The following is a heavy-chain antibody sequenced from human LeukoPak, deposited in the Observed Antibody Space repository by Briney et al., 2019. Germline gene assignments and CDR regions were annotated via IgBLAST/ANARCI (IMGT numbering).Heavy chain of an antibody. V-gene: IGHV1-46*01. Sequence: ASVKVSCKASGYTFTSYYMHWVRQAPGQGLEWMGIINSSGGSTSYAQKFQGRVTMTRDMSTSTVYMELSSLRSEDTAVYYCARDRLFGYCSSTSCYNYYYYYMDVWGKGTTVTVSS. CDR1: GYTFTSYY. J-gene: IGHJ6*03. D-gene: IGHD2-2*01. CDR3: ARDRLFGYCSSTSCYNYYYYYMDV. CDR2: INSSGGST.